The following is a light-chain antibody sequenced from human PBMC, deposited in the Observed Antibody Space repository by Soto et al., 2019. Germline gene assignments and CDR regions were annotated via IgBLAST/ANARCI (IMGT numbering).Light chain of an antibody. CDR1: QFVSTN. CDR2: SAP. CDR3: QQFNNWPPLT. J-gene: IGKJ4*01. Sequence: EVVMTQSPATLSVSPGERATLSCRASQFVSTNLAWYQQKPGQAPRLLIYSAPTRVTGIPARFSGSGSGTEFTLTISSLQSEDSAVYYCQQFNNWPPLTFGGGTKVEI. V-gene: IGKV3-15*01.